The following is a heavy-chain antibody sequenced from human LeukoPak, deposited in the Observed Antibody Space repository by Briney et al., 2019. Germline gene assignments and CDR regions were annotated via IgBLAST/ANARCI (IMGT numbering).Heavy chain of an antibody. J-gene: IGHJ3*02. CDR2: FDPEDGET. Sequence: GASVEVSCKVSGYTLTELSMHWVRQAPGKGLEWMGGFDPEDGETIYAQKFQGRVTMTEDTSTDTAYMELSSLRSEDTAVYYCATPRGYGNSDAFDIWGQGTMVTVSS. CDR3: ATPRGYGNSDAFDI. D-gene: IGHD4-23*01. CDR1: GYTLTELS. V-gene: IGHV1-24*01.